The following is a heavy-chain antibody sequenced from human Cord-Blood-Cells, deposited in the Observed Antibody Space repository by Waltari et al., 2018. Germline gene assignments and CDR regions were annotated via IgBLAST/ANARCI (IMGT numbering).Heavy chain of an antibody. CDR3: ARGQVGSDNWFDP. V-gene: IGHV3-48*02. CDR1: GFTFSSYS. D-gene: IGHD3-10*01. Sequence: EVQLVESGGGLVQPGGSLGLSCAASGFTFSSYSMNWDRQVPGKGLEGVSYISSSSSTRYYADSVKVRFTISRDNAKNSLYLQMNSLRDEDTAVYYCARGQVGSDNWFDPWGQGTLVTVSS. CDR2: ISSSSSTR. J-gene: IGHJ5*02.